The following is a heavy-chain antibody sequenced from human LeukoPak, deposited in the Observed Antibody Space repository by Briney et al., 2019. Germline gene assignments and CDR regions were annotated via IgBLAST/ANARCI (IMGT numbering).Heavy chain of an antibody. CDR3: ARDDNYGIFVNVDY. Sequence: ASVKVSCKTSGYSFILYGISWVRQAPGQGPEWMGWISTSTGDTKYTQKFQGRVTLTTDTSTSTAYLELSSLRSDDTAVYYCARDDNYGIFVNVDYWGQGTLVTVSS. CDR2: ISTSTGDT. V-gene: IGHV1-18*01. CDR1: GYSFILYG. J-gene: IGHJ4*02. D-gene: IGHD4-11*01.